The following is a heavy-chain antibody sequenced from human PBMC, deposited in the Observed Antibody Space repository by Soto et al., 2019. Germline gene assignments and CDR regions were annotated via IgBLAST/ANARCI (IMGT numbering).Heavy chain of an antibody. J-gene: IGHJ4*02. CDR2: IYYSGST. V-gene: IGHV4-31*03. D-gene: IGHD2-2*02. Sequence: SETLSLTCTVSGGSISSGGYYWNWIRQHPGKGLEWIGYIYYSGSTHSNPSLKSRVTISVDTSKNQFSLKLSSVTAADTAVYYCATIPATTILTDYWGQGTLVTVSS. CDR3: ATIPATTILTDY. CDR1: GGSISSGGYY.